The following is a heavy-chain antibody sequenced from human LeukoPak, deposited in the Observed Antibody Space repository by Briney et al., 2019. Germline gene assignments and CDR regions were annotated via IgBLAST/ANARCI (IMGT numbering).Heavy chain of an antibody. J-gene: IGHJ4*02. CDR3: PRDRHYYGAGSSLFEY. V-gene: IGHV3-23*01. CDR2: ISGSGGST. D-gene: IGHD3-10*01. Sequence: GGSLRLSCAASGFTFSSYAMSWVRQAPGKGPEWVSAISGSGGSTYYGDSVKGRFTISRDNSKNTLYLQMNSLRAEDTALYYCPRDRHYYGAGSSLFEYWGQGTPVTVSS. CDR1: GFTFSSYA.